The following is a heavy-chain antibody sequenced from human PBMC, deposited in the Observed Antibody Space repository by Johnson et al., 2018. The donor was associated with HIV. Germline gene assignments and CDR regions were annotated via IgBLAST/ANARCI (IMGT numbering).Heavy chain of an antibody. J-gene: IGHJ3*02. CDR2: IKRKSDGGTT. D-gene: IGHD6-13*01. Sequence: VQLVESGGDLVKPGGSLTLSCAASGFTFSNAWMSWVRQAPGKGVEWVGRIKRKSDGGTTDYAAPVKGRFTISRDDSKNTRYMQMNSLRAEDTAVYYCARDWGFDDSSWPMEMGGAVDIWGQGTMVTVSS. CDR1: GFTFSNAW. V-gene: IGHV3-15*01. CDR3: ARDWGFDDSSWPMEMGGAVDI.